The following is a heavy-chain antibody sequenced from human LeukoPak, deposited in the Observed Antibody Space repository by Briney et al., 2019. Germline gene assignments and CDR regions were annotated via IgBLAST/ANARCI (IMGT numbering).Heavy chain of an antibody. CDR2: ISSSSSTI. CDR3: ARRALYALDY. Sequence: GGSLRLSCAASGFTFTRHGMNWVRQAPGKGLEWVSYISSSSSTIYYADSVKGRFTISRDNAKNSLYLQMNSLRAEDTAVYYCARRALYALDYWGQGTLVTVSS. V-gene: IGHV3-48*04. CDR1: GFTFTRHG. D-gene: IGHD2/OR15-2a*01. J-gene: IGHJ4*02.